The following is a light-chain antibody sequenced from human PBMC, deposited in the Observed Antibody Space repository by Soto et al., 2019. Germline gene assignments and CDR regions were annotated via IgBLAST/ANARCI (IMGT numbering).Light chain of an antibody. CDR1: QGISSN. CDR3: QKLNAYPPWT. CDR2: GAS. V-gene: IGKV1-9*01. J-gene: IGKJ1*01. Sequence: QLTQSPSSLSASVGDSVTITCRASQGISSNLAWDQQKPGRAPKLLIFGASTLQSGVPSRFSGSGSGRDFTLTISSLQPEDVATYFCQKLNAYPPWTFGQGTKVEIK.